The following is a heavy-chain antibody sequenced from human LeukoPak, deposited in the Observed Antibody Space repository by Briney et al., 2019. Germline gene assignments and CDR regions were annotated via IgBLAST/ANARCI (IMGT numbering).Heavy chain of an antibody. CDR3: ARRRGGHPFDP. CDR1: GGSISSYY. Sequence: SETLSLTCTVSGGSISSYYWSWNRQPPGKGLEWIGYIYYSGSTNYNPSLKSRVTISVDTSKNQFSLKLSSVTAADTAVYYCARRRGGHPFDPWGQGTLVTVSS. V-gene: IGHV4-59*08. D-gene: IGHD5-24*01. J-gene: IGHJ5*02. CDR2: IYYSGST.